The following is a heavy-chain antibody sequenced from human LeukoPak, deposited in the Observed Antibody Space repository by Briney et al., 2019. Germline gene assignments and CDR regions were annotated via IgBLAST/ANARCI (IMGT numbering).Heavy chain of an antibody. CDR3: ARRGGYKRPGVWYFDY. J-gene: IGHJ4*02. V-gene: IGHV6-1*01. D-gene: IGHD5-24*01. CDR1: GDSVSRTNAA. Sequence: SQTLSLTFVISGDSVSRTNAAWNWIRQSPSRGLEWLGRTYYRTKWYSDSAVSVKSRIIINADTSKNQFSLQLTSVTPEDTAVYYCARRGGYKRPGVWYFDYWGQGTLVTVSS. CDR2: TYYRTKWYS.